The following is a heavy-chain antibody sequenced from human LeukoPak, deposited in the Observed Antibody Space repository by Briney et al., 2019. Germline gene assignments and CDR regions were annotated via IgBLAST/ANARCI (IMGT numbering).Heavy chain of an antibody. Sequence: AVKVSCKASGYTFTGYYMHWVRQAPGQGLEWMGWINPNSGGTNYAQKFQGRVTMTRDTSISTAYMELSRLRSDDTAVYYCAGVLLPSYDFWSGDAFDIWGQGTMVTVSS. CDR3: AGVLLPSYDFWSGDAFDI. D-gene: IGHD3-3*01. V-gene: IGHV1-2*02. CDR1: GYTFTGYY. J-gene: IGHJ3*02. CDR2: INPNSGGT.